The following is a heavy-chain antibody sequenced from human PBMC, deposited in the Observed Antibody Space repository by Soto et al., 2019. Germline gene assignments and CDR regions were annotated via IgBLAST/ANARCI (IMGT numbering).Heavy chain of an antibody. CDR3: AHNSNSAVAGTFYFDY. CDR2: FDQEEGET. J-gene: IGHJ4*02. Sequence: GASVKVSCKVSGYPLTDLSIHWVRQAPGKGLEWMGGFDQEEGETIYAQKFQGRLTFSKDAAKSHFVLTLTNVDPVDTATYYCAHNSNSAVAGTFYFDYWGQGTLVTVSS. CDR1: GYPLTDLS. V-gene: IGHV1-24*01. D-gene: IGHD6-19*01.